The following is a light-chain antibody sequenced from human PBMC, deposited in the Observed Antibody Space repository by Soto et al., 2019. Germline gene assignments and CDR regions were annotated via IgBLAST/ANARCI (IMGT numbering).Light chain of an antibody. V-gene: IGKV3-20*01. Sequence: EILLTQSPGTLSLSPGERATLSCRASQSVSSSHLAWYQQKPGQAPRLLISGASSRATGIPDRFTGSGSGTDFTLTISRLEPEDFAVYYCQQYGSSPRTFGQGTKVGIK. CDR2: GAS. CDR1: QSVSSSH. CDR3: QQYGSSPRT. J-gene: IGKJ1*01.